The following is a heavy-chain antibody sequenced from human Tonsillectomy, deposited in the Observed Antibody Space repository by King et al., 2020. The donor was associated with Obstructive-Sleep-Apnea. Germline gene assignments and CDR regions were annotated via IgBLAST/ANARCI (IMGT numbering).Heavy chain of an antibody. V-gene: IGHV4-4*07. D-gene: IGHD4-23*01. Sequence: VQLQESGPGLVKPSETLSLTCTVSGDSISNYYWTWIRQPAGKGLEWIGRVYSSGSTKYNPSLKSRVTMSVDTSKNQFFLKVISVTAADTAVYYCAADYGGDSRYFDYWGQGTLVTVSS. CDR2: VYSSGST. CDR1: GDSISNYY. J-gene: IGHJ4*02. CDR3: AADYGGDSRYFDY.